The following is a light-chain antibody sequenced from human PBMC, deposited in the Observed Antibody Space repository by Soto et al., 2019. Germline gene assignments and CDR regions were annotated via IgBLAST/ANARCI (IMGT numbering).Light chain of an antibody. J-gene: IGLJ2*01. CDR1: SSDVGGHNY. CDR2: EVT. CDR3: SSYAGINTLV. V-gene: IGLV2-8*01. Sequence: QLVLTQPPSASGSPGQSVTISCTGTSSDVGGHNYVSWYQQRPGKAPKLIIYEVTQRPSGVSDRFSGSKSGNTATLTVSGLQAEDEADYHCSSYAGINTLVFGGGTKVTVL.